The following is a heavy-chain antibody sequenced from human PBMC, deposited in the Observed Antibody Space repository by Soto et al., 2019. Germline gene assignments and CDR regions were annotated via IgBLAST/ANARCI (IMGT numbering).Heavy chain of an antibody. CDR2: ISAYNGNT. CDR1: GYAFTSYG. Sequence: ASVKVSCKASGYAFTSYGISWVRQAPGQGLEWMGWISAYNGNTNYAQKLQGRVTMTTDTSTSTAYMELRSLRSDDTAVYYCARVGGCSGGSCYSLDYYYGMDVWGQGTTVTVSS. J-gene: IGHJ6*02. V-gene: IGHV1-18*01. D-gene: IGHD2-15*01. CDR3: ARVGGCSGGSCYSLDYYYGMDV.